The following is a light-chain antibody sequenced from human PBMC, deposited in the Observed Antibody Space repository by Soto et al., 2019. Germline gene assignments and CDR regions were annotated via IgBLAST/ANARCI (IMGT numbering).Light chain of an antibody. Sequence: QSVLTQPASVSGSPGQSITISCTGSSSDVGGHNHVSWYQQHPGKAPKLIIYEVGNRPSGVSNRFSGSKSGNTASLTISGFQAEDEADYYCNSYTSSSTHVFGTGTKLIVL. CDR3: NSYTSSSTHV. V-gene: IGLV2-14*01. CDR2: EVG. J-gene: IGLJ1*01. CDR1: SSDVGGHNH.